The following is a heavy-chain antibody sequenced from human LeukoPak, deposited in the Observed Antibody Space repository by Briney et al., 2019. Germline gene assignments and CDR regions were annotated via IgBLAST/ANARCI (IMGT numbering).Heavy chain of an antibody. D-gene: IGHD2-2*01. CDR1: GYTFTGYY. CDR3: ARVGCSSTSCHRWFDP. Sequence: ASVKVSCKASGYTFTGYYMHWVRQAPGQGLEWMGWINPNSGGTNYAQKFQGRVTMTRDTSISTAYMELSRLRSGDTAVYYCARVGCSSTSCHRWFDPWGQGTLVTVSS. J-gene: IGHJ5*02. V-gene: IGHV1-2*02. CDR2: INPNSGGT.